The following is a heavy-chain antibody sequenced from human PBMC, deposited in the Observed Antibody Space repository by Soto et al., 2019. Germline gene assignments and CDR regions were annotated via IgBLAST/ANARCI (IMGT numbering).Heavy chain of an antibody. CDR2: MNPNSGNT. CDR1: GYTFTSYD. CDR3: ARRGYSSSWYYYYYYGMDV. J-gene: IGHJ6*02. V-gene: IGHV1-8*01. D-gene: IGHD6-13*01. Sequence: QVQLVQSGAEVKKPGASVKVSCKASGYTFTSYDINWVRQVTGQGLEWMGWMNPNSGNTGYAQKFQGRVTMTRNTSISTAYMELSSLRSEDTAVYYCARRGYSSSWYYYYYYGMDVWGQGTTVTVSS.